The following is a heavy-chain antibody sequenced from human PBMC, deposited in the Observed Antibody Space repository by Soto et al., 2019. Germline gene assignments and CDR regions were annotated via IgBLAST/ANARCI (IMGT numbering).Heavy chain of an antibody. J-gene: IGHJ5*02. Sequence: GGSLRLSCAASGFTFSSYAMSWVRQAPGKGLEWVSAISGSGGSTYYADSVKGRFTISRDNSKNTRYLQMNSLRAEDTAVYYCAKAVVAASQYKWFEPWGKGTLVNVSA. D-gene: IGHD2-15*01. CDR3: AKAVVAASQYKWFEP. CDR2: ISGSGGST. CDR1: GFTFSSYA. V-gene: IGHV3-23*01.